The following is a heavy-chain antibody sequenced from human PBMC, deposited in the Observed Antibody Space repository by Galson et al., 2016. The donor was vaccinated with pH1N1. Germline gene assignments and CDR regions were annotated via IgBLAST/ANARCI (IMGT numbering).Heavy chain of an antibody. CDR2: INPDSDGT. Sequence: SVKVSCKASEYTPRRHYIHWVRQAPGQGLEWMGWINPDSDGTNYAQKFQGRVTMTRDTSTSTAYMELTGLASGDTAVDSCAGVLVGKYDWGQGTLVTVSS. D-gene: IGHD3-3*02. CDR1: EYTPRRHY. V-gene: IGHV1-2*02. J-gene: IGHJ4*02. CDR3: AGVLVGKYD.